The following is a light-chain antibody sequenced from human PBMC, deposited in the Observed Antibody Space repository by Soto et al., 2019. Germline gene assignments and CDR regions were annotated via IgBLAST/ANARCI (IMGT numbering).Light chain of an antibody. Sequence: AIQMTQSPSSLSASVGDRVTIACRASQGIGSDLGWYQQKPGKAPKLLIYDASSLQSGVASRFSGSGSGTDFTLTRSSLQPEDFATYYCLQDYSYPYTFGQGTKLEIK. CDR1: QGIGSD. J-gene: IGKJ2*01. V-gene: IGKV1-6*01. CDR2: DAS. CDR3: LQDYSYPYT.